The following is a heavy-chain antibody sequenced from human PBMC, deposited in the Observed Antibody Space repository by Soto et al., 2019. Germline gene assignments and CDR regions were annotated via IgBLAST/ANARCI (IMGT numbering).Heavy chain of an antibody. V-gene: IGHV3-23*01. Sequence: GGSLRLSCAASGFTFSSYAMSWVRQAPGKGLEWVSAISGSGGSTYYADSVKGRFTISRDNSKNTLYLQMNSLRAEDTAVYYCAKDGQITMIVVVTPYYFDYWGQGTLVTVPS. D-gene: IGHD3-22*01. J-gene: IGHJ4*02. CDR1: GFTFSSYA. CDR2: ISGSGGST. CDR3: AKDGQITMIVVVTPYYFDY.